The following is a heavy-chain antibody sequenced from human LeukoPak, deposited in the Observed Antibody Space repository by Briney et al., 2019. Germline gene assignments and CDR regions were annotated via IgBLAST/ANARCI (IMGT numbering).Heavy chain of an antibody. V-gene: IGHV3-30-3*01. J-gene: IGHJ6*02. Sequence: GGSLRLSCAASGFTFSSYAMHWVRQAPGKGLEWVAVISYDGSNKYYADSVKGRFTISRDNSKNTLYLQMNSLRAEDTAVYYCARDDYDMDVWGQETTVTVSS. CDR3: ARDDYDMDV. CDR2: ISYDGSNK. CDR1: GFTFSSYA.